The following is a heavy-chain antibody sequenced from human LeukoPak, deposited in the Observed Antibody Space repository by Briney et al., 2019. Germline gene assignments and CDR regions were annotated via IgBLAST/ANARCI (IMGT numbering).Heavy chain of an antibody. J-gene: IGHJ6*03. CDR2: IIPIFGTA. V-gene: IGHV1-69*05. D-gene: IGHD3-3*01. CDR3: ARVVGDFWSGSYYYYYYMDV. Sequence: SVKVSCKASGGTFNSYAISWVRQAPGQGLEWMGRIIPIFGTANYAQKFQGRVTITTDESTSTAYMELSGLRSEDTAVYYCARVVGDFWSGSYYYYYYMDVWGKGTTVTVSS. CDR1: GGTFNSYA.